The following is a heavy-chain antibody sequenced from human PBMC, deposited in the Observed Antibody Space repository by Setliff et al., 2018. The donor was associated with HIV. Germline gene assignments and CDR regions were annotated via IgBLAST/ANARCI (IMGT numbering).Heavy chain of an antibody. J-gene: IGHJ3*02. CDR3: ASKLHCTNGVCLDAFDI. CDR1: GYTFTSYG. CDR2: ISGYNGNT. Sequence: ASVKVSCKASGYTFTSYGISWVRQAPGQGLEWMGWISGYNGNTNYAQKLQGRVTMTTDTSTSTAYMELRSLRSDDTAVYYCASKLHCTNGVCLDAFDIWGQGTMVTVSS. V-gene: IGHV1-18*01. D-gene: IGHD2-8*01.